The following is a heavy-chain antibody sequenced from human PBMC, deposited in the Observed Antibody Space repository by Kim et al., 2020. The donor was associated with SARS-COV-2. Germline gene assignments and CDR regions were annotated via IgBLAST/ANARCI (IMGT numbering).Heavy chain of an antibody. V-gene: IGHV1-69*02. D-gene: IGHD6-13*01. CDR1: GGTFSSYT. J-gene: IGHJ3*02. CDR2: IIPILGIA. CDR3: ASSWGFIAAAESAFDI. Sequence: SVKVSCKASGGTFSSYTISWVRQAPGQGLEWMGRIIPILGIANYAQKFQGRVTITADKSTSTAYMELSSLRSEDTAVYYCASSWGFIAAAESAFDIWGQGTMVTVSS.